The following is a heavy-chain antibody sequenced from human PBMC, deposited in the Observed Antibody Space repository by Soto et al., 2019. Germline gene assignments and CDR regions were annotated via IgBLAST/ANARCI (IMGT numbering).Heavy chain of an antibody. Sequence: ASVKVSCKASGFTFTSSAVQWVRQARGQRLEWVGWIVVGSGNTNYAQKFQERVTITRDMSTSTAYMELSSLRSEDTAVYYCAAEIIAARRIDYWGQGTPVTVSS. CDR3: AAEIIAARRIDY. CDR1: GFTFTSSA. J-gene: IGHJ4*02. D-gene: IGHD6-6*01. CDR2: IVVGSGNT. V-gene: IGHV1-58*01.